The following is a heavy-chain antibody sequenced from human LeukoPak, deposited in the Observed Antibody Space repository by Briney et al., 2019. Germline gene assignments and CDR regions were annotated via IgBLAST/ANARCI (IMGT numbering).Heavy chain of an antibody. CDR3: RSTNYNRSLKSRVPISVDTYKSQYSLKLSDVSAADTAVYYCARYCSRWYDQTDGFDP. V-gene: IGHV4-59*01. CDR2: LYYSGTT. CDR1: SVSINTYY. Sequence: LSRKSSVSSVSINTYYWSWIPPPPGKGLVWSMNLYYSGTTNDHPSLKRRAIISVETSNNQFSLKRSSVTAADAVYYYSRSTNYNRSLKSRVPISVDTYKSQYSLKLSDVSAADTAVYYCARYCSRWYDQTDGFDPWGQGTLVTVSP. J-gene: IGHJ5*02. D-gene: IGHD3-10*01.